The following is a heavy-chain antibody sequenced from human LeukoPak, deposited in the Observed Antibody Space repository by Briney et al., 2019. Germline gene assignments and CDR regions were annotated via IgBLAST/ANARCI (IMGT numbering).Heavy chain of an antibody. CDR1: GFTFSNYA. CDR2: ITGSGGNT. CDR3: AKWGDYDVLTGYYVSDY. J-gene: IGHJ4*02. V-gene: IGHV3-23*01. D-gene: IGHD3-9*01. Sequence: PGASLRLSCAVSGFTFSNYAMSWVRQAPGKGLEWVSAITGSGGNTYYADSVKGRFIISRGNSKNTVFLQMNSLRAEDTAVYYCAKWGDYDVLTGYYVSDYWGQGTLVTVSS.